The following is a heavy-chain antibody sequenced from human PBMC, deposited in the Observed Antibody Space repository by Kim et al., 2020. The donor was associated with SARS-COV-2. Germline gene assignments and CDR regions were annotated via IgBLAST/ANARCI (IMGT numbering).Heavy chain of an antibody. Sequence: SETLSLTCAVYGGSFSGYYWSWIRQPPGKGLEWIGEINHSGSTNYNPSLKSRVTISVDTSKNQFSLKLSSVTAADTAVYYCARVGAKQQLSIRVPYYYGMDVWGQGTTVTVSS. CDR1: GGSFSGYY. V-gene: IGHV4-34*01. CDR2: INHSGST. CDR3: ARVGAKQQLSIRVPYYYGMDV. D-gene: IGHD6-13*01. J-gene: IGHJ6*02.